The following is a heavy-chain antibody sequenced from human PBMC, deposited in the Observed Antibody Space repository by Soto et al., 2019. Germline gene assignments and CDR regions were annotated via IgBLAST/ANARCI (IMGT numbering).Heavy chain of an antibody. Sequence: GGSLRLSRAASGFTFSSYAMTWVRQAPGKGLEWVSTIIGSGGGTYYADSVKGRFTISRDNSQNTLYPQMNSLRPEDTDVYYCARVWSFESHYYYGMDGWGEGTTVTV. D-gene: IGHD1-26*01. J-gene: IGHJ6*01. CDR2: IIGSGGGT. V-gene: IGHV3-23*01. CDR1: GFTFSSYA. CDR3: ARVWSFESHYYYGMDG.